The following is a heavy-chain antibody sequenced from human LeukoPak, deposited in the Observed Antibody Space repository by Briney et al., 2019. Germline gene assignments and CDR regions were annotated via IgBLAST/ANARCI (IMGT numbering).Heavy chain of an antibody. J-gene: IGHJ4*02. CDR3: ARFRSGWYMDY. D-gene: IGHD6-19*01. CDR1: GFTFSSYG. V-gene: IGHV3-33*01. CDR2: IWNDGSKS. Sequence: GGSLRLSCAASGFTFSSYGMHWVRQAPGKGLERVAVIWNDGSKSNYPDSVKGRFTISRDDSKNTLFLQMSSLRVEDTAVYYCARFRSGWYMDYWGQGTLVTVSS.